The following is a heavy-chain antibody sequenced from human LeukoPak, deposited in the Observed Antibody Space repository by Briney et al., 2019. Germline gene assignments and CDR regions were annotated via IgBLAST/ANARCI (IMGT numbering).Heavy chain of an antibody. CDR2: IIPIFGTV. CDR1: GGTFSSYA. D-gene: IGHD1-1*01. Sequence: ASVKVSCKASGGTFSSYAISWVRQAPGQGLEWMGRIIPIFGTVNYAQKFQGRVTITTDESTRTAYMELSSLRSEDTAVYYCARDSDPHWNPPQGCYMDVWGKGTTVTVSS. J-gene: IGHJ6*03. V-gene: IGHV1-69*05. CDR3: ARDSDPHWNPPQGCYMDV.